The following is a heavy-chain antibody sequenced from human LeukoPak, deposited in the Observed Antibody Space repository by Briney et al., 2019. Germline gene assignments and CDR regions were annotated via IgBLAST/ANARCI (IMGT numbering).Heavy chain of an antibody. CDR1: GFTFSSSA. CDR3: ARDVLGRSGEQLDY. Sequence: PGGSLRLSCAASGFTFSSSAMSWVRQAPGKGLEWVSAISNNGGYTYYADSVQGRFTISRDNAKNSLYLQMSSLRVEDTAVYYCARDVLGRSGEQLDYWGQGTLVTVSS. V-gene: IGHV3-23*01. D-gene: IGHD3-3*01. CDR2: ISNNGGYT. J-gene: IGHJ4*02.